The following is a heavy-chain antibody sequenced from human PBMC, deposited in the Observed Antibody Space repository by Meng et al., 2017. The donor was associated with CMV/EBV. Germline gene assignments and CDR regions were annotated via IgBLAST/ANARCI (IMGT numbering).Heavy chain of an antibody. V-gene: IGHV2-5*02. Sequence: TLAKPTHTLTLSCTFSTSSFSTSGVGVGWISQPPGNALEWLALIDWDDDKRYSPSLKSRLTTTTATSKNQVVLTMTNMDPVDTATYYCARIAAAGRFDYWGQGTLVTV. CDR3: ARIAAAGRFDY. D-gene: IGHD6-13*01. J-gene: IGHJ4*02. CDR1: TSSFSTSGVG. CDR2: IDWDDDK.